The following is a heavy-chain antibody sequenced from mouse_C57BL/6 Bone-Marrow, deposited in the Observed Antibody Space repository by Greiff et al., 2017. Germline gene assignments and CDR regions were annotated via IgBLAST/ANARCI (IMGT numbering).Heavy chain of an antibody. CDR3: APIYDGYYRDY. CDR2: INPNNGGT. J-gene: IGHJ2*01. Sequence: VQLKESGPELVKPGASVKMSCKASGYTFTDYNMHWVKQSHGKSLEWIGYINPNNGGTSSNQKFKGKATLTVNKSSSTAYMELRSLTSEDSAVYYCAPIYDGYYRDYWGQGTTLTVSS. CDR1: GYTFTDYN. D-gene: IGHD2-3*01. V-gene: IGHV1-22*01.